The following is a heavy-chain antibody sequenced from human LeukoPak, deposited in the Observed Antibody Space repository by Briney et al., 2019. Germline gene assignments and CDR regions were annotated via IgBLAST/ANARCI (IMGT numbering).Heavy chain of an antibody. CDR2: INPNSGGT. CDR3: ARRIVGATRPFDC. D-gene: IGHD1-26*01. Sequence: ASVKVSCKASGYTFTGYYMHWVRQAPGQGLEWMGWINPNSGGTNYAQKFQGRVTMTRDTSISTAYMELSRLRSDDTAVYYCARRIVGATRPFDCWGQGTLVTVSS. CDR1: GYTFTGYY. J-gene: IGHJ4*02. V-gene: IGHV1-2*02.